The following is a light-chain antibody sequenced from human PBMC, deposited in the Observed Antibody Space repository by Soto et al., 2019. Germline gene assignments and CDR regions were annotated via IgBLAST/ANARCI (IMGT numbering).Light chain of an antibody. CDR3: QQYNNWPSIT. J-gene: IGKJ5*01. Sequence: EIVMTQSPATLSVSPGERATLSCRASRSVSSNLAWYQQKPGQAPRLLIYGASTGATGIPARFSGSGSGTEFTLTISSLQSEDFAVYYCQQYNNWPSITFGQGTRLEIK. V-gene: IGKV3-15*01. CDR2: GAS. CDR1: RSVSSN.